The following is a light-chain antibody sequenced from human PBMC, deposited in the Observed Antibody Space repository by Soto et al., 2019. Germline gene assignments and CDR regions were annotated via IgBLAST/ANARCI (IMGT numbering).Light chain of an antibody. Sequence: QSVLTQPPSGSGAPGQRVTISCTGSSSNIGAGYDVHWYQQLPGAAPKLLIYANNNRPSGVPDRFSGSKSDTSASLAITGLQAEDEADYYCQSYDSSLSRSYVFATGTKVTVL. V-gene: IGLV1-40*01. CDR1: SSNIGAGYD. CDR2: ANN. J-gene: IGLJ1*01. CDR3: QSYDSSLSRSYV.